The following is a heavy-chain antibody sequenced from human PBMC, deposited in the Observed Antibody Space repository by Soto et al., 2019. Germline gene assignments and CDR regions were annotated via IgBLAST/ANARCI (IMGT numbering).Heavy chain of an antibody. CDR3: ARHLWVVSSWYLGAVDI. D-gene: IGHD6-13*01. CDR1: GDSISNYY. CDR2: IYYSGRT. V-gene: IGHV4-59*08. J-gene: IGHJ3*02. Sequence: QVQLQESGPGLVKPSETLSLTCNVSGDSISNYYWSWIPQPPGKGLAWIGYIYYSGRTNSKPSLTSRVPLSVETSKNQSSLMVRCVTAAATAVYYCARHLWVVSSWYLGAVDIWGQGTMVTVSS.